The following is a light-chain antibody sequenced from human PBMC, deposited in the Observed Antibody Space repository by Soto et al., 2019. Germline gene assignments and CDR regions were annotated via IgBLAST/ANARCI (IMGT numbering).Light chain of an antibody. CDR2: WAS. J-gene: IGKJ4*01. V-gene: IGKV4-1*01. CDR3: QQYFSAPLT. Sequence: DIVMTQTPDSLAVSLGERATINCKSSQSILSSSNNKNYLAWYQQRPGQPPKLLIYWASTRQSGVPDRISGSGSGADITLTMSSLQAEDVAVYYCQQYFSAPLTFGGGTKVEIK. CDR1: QSILSSSNNKNY.